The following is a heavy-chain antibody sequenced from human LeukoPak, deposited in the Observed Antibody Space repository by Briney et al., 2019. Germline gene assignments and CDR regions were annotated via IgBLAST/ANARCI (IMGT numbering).Heavy chain of an antibody. Sequence: SETLSLTCAVYGGSFSGYYWSWIRQPPGKGLEWIGEINHSGSTNYNRSLKSRVTISVDPSNNQFSLKLSSVTAADTAVYYCARPQTYYYDSSGYLYWFDPWGQGTLVTVSS. V-gene: IGHV4-34*01. CDR1: GGSFSGYY. CDR2: INHSGST. J-gene: IGHJ5*02. CDR3: ARPQTYYYDSSGYLYWFDP. D-gene: IGHD3-22*01.